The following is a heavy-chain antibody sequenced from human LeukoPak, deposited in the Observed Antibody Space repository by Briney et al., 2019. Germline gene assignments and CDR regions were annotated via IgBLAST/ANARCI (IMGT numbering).Heavy chain of an antibody. D-gene: IGHD2-2*03. J-gene: IGHJ4*02. CDR1: GYSISRGYY. CDR2: IYHIGST. CDR3: ARAGWIITSGIDY. V-gene: IGHV4-38-2*02. Sequence: PSETLSLTCSVSGYSISRGYYWAWIRQPPGKGLEWIGTIYHIGSTYYTPSLVSRVTLSVDTSKNEFSLNLRSVTAADTAVYYCARAGWIITSGIDYWGQGALVTDSS.